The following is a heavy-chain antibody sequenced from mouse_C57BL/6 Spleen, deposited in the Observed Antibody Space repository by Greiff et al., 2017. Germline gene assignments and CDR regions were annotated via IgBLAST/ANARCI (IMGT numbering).Heavy chain of an antibody. Sequence: QVHVKQSGAELVKPGASVKISCKASGYAFSSYWMNWVKQRPGKGLEWIGQIYPGDGDTNYNGKFKGKATLTADKSSSTAYMQLSSLTSEDSAVYFCARRDYYGSSLAWFADWGQGTLVTVSA. CDR2: IYPGDGDT. CDR1: GYAFSSYW. CDR3: ARRDYYGSSLAWFAD. J-gene: IGHJ3*01. V-gene: IGHV1-80*01. D-gene: IGHD1-1*01.